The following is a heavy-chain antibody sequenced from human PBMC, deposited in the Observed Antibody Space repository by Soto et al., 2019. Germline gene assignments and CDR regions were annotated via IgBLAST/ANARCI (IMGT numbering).Heavy chain of an antibody. V-gene: IGHV3-15*01. CDR2: IKSKTDGGTT. J-gene: IGHJ4*02. Sequence: GGSLRLSCAASGFTFSNAWMSWVRQAPGKGLEWVGRIKSKTDGGTTDYAAPVKGRFTISRDDSKNTLYLQMNSLKTEDTAVYYCTIPLTYYYDSSGYRQGFDYWGQGTLVTVSS. CDR1: GFTFSNAW. D-gene: IGHD3-22*01. CDR3: TIPLTYYYDSSGYRQGFDY.